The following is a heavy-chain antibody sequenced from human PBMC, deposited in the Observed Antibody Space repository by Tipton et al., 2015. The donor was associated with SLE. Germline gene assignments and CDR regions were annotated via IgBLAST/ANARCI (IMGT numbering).Heavy chain of an antibody. V-gene: IGHV4-59*11. CDR1: GVSIRSHY. D-gene: IGHD6-13*01. CDR3: ARFHLKSWYEFDS. Sequence: TLSLTCSVSGVSIRSHYWAWIRQSPGKGLEWIVSTYNNDRTKYNPSLQSRVTVSVDTSRNQPSLKLSSVTAADTAVYYCARFHLKSWYEFDSWGQGTLVTVSS. J-gene: IGHJ5*01. CDR2: TYNNDRT.